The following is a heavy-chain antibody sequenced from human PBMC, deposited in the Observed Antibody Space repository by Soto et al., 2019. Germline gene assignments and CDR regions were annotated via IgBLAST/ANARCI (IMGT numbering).Heavy chain of an antibody. CDR1: GGSINSGRSS. V-gene: IGHV4-30-2*06. J-gene: IGHJ5*02. D-gene: IGHD1-1*01. CDR3: VRESTTSGPNWFDT. Sequence: SETLSLTCSVSGGSINSGRSSWNWIRQSPGKGLEWIAYIYHSGSTYYNPSLKSRVTISVDRSENQFSLKLTSVTAADTAVYYCVRESTTSGPNWFDTWGPGILVTVS. CDR2: IYHSGST.